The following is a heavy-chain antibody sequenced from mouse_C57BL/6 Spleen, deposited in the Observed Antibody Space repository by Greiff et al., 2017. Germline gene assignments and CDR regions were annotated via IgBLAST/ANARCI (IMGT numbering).Heavy chain of an antibody. CDR2: ISGGGGNT. J-gene: IGHJ3*01. CDR1: GFTFSSYT. D-gene: IGHD2-5*01. CDR3: ARHPYSNYDFAY. Sequence: EVKLVESGGGLVKPGGSLKLSCAASGFTFSSYTMSWVRPTPEQRLEWVATISGGGGNTYYPDSVKGRFTISRDNAKNTLYLQMSSLRSEDTALYYCARHPYSNYDFAYWGQGTLVTVSA. V-gene: IGHV5-9*01.